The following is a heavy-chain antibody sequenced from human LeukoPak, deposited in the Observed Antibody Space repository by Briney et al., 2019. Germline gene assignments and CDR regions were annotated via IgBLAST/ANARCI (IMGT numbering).Heavy chain of an antibody. CDR1: GYTFTSYA. CDR2: ISAYNGNT. D-gene: IGHD3-3*01. V-gene: IGHV1-18*01. J-gene: IGHJ4*02. CDR3: ARVGFLEWLLSY. Sequence: ASVKVSCKASGYTFTSYAMNWVRQAPGQGLEWMGWISAYNGNTNYAQKLQGRVTMTTDTSTSTAYMELRSLRSDDTAVFYCARVGFLEWLLSYWGQGTLVTVSS.